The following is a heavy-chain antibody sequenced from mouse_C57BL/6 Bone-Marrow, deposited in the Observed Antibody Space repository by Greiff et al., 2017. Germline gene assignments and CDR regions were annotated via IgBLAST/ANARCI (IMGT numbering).Heavy chain of an antibody. J-gene: IGHJ2*01. D-gene: IGHD2-4*01. CDR2: IRNKANGYTT. CDR1: GFTFTDYY. V-gene: IGHV7-3*01. CDR3: ARITTRVYYFTY. Sequence: EVKLVESGGGLVQPGGSLSLSCAASGFTFTDYYMSWVRQPPGKALEWLGFIRNKANGYTTEYSASVKGRFTISRDNSQSILYLQMNALRAEDSATYYCARITTRVYYFTYWGQGTTLTVSS.